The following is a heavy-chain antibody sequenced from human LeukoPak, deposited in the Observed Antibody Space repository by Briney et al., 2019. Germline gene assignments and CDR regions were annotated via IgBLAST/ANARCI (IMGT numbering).Heavy chain of an antibody. CDR3: AKSIYYDSSGYNY. V-gene: IGHV3-23*01. CDR2: ISGSGGST. Sequence: GGSLRLSCAASGFTFSSYAMSWVRQAPGKGLEWVSAISGSGGSTYYADSVKGRFTISRDNSKNTLYLQMNNLRAEDTAVYYCAKSIYYDSSGYNYWGQGTLVTVSS. J-gene: IGHJ4*02. CDR1: GFTFSSYA. D-gene: IGHD3-22*01.